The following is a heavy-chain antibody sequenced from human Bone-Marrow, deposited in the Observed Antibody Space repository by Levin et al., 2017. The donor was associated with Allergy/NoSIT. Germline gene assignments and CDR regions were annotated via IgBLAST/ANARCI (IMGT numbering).Heavy chain of an antibody. CDR2: INSDGSGT. Sequence: GESLKISCAASEFTFSSYWMHWVRQAPGKGLVWVSRINSDGSGTTYADSVKGRFTISRDNAQNTLYLQMNSLRAEDTGVEYCARGYYESSGHTTGFWGQGTLVTVSS. CDR1: EFTFSSYW. J-gene: IGHJ4*02. V-gene: IGHV3-74*01. D-gene: IGHD3-22*01. CDR3: ARGYYESSGHTTGF.